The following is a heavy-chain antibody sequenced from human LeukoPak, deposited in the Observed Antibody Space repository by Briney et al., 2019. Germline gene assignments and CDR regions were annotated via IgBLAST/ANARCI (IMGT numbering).Heavy chain of an antibody. D-gene: IGHD3-10*02. V-gene: IGHV3-48*03. CDR1: GFTFSSYA. Sequence: GGSLRLSCAASGFTFSSYAMNWVRQAPGKGLEWVSYISSSGSTIYYADSVKGRFTSSRDNAKNSLYLQMNSLRAEDTAVYYCAELGITMIGGVWGKGTTVTISS. J-gene: IGHJ6*04. CDR2: ISSSGSTI. CDR3: AELGITMIGGV.